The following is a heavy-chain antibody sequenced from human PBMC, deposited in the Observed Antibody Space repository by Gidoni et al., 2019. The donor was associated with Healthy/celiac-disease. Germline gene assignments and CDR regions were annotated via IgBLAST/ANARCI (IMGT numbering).Heavy chain of an antibody. D-gene: IGHD4-17*01. CDR1: RTGDYY. CDR2: IYYSGST. Sequence: RTGDYYWSWIRQPPGKGLEWIGYIYYSGSTYYNPSLKSRVTISVDTSKNQFALKLSSGTAADTAVYYCAREGGYGDYGGYYWGQGTLVTVSS. V-gene: IGHV4-30-4*01. CDR3: AREGGYGDYGGYY. J-gene: IGHJ4*02.